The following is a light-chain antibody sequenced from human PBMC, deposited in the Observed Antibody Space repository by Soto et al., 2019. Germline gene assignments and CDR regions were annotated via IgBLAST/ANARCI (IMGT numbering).Light chain of an antibody. V-gene: IGKV1-5*03. Sequence: DIQMTQSPSTLPASVGDRVTITCRASQSISSWLAWHQQKSWKAPRLLLYKATNLESGDPSRLSGSGSGTEFTLTITSLQPDDSATYYCQQYNDNWTFRQGTKVEIK. CDR1: QSISSW. CDR2: KAT. CDR3: QQYNDNWT. J-gene: IGKJ1*01.